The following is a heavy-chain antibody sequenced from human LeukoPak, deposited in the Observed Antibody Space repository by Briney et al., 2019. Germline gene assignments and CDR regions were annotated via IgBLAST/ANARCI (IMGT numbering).Heavy chain of an antibody. Sequence: GGSLRLSCAASGFTYSSYAMSRVRQAPGKGLEWVSAISGSGGSTYYADSVKGRFTISRDNPKNTLYLQMNSLRAEDTAVYYCAKEEGYSSGWYPGYYFDYWGQGTLVTVSS. J-gene: IGHJ4*02. CDR2: ISGSGGST. D-gene: IGHD6-19*01. CDR3: AKEEGYSSGWYPGYYFDY. CDR1: GFTYSSYA. V-gene: IGHV3-23*01.